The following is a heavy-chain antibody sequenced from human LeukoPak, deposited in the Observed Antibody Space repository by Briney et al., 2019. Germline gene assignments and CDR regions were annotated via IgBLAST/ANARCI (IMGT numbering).Heavy chain of an antibody. CDR1: GYTFSSND. CDR3: ARRYAGGWTDH. D-gene: IGHD6-19*01. CDR2: MNPENGNT. V-gene: IGHV1-8*01. Sequence: GASVKVSCKASGYTFSSNDINWVRQATGQGLEWMGWMNPENGNTGYAEKFQGRVTLTRDTSINTAYMELSSLGSEDTAVYYCARRYAGGWTDHWGQGTLVTVSS. J-gene: IGHJ4*02.